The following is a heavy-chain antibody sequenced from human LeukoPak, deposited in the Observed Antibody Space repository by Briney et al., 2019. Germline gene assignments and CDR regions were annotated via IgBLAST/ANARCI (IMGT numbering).Heavy chain of an antibody. CDR1: GLTLNSYA. D-gene: IGHD1-26*01. V-gene: IGHV3-33*06. Sequence: PGGSLRLSCVASGLTLNSYAMHWVRQAPGKGLEWVAIIWFDGTNKDYADSVKGRFTISRDNSKNTLYLQVNSLRAEDTAVYYCAKGGKWDVTPFDYWGQGTLVTVSS. J-gene: IGHJ4*02. CDR2: IWFDGTNK. CDR3: AKGGKWDVTPFDY.